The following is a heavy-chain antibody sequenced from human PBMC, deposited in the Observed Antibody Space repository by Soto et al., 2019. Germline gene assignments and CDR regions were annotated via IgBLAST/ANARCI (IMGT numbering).Heavy chain of an antibody. D-gene: IGHD3-10*01. CDR1: GYTFTNHG. CDR2: ISASNGDT. CDR3: ARLFRGSKIDCASYMDV. J-gene: IGHJ6*03. V-gene: IGHV1-18*04. Sequence: QVELVQSGVEVKKPGASVKVSCNASGYTFTNHGLSWVRQAPGQGLEWMGWISASNGDTHSVQKFLGRVTVTTDTPTSTGYIQLRILKSEDTTVYYCARLFRGSKIDCASYMDVGGK.